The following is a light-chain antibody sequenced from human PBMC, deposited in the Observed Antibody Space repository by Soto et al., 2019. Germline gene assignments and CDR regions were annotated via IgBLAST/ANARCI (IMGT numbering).Light chain of an antibody. J-gene: IGLJ3*02. CDR3: ETWDFNTRV. CDR1: SGHSSYI. V-gene: IGLV4-60*02. CDR2: LEGSGSY. Sequence: QLVLTQSSSASASLGSSVKLTCTLSSGHSSYIIAWHQQQPGKAPRYLMKLEGSGSYNKGSGLSDRFSGSTSGADRYLTISNLQFEDEADYYCETWDFNTRVFGGGTKLTVL.